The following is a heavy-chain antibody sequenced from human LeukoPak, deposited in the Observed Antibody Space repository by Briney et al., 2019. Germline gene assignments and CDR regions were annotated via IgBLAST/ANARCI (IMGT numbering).Heavy chain of an antibody. V-gene: IGHV1-2*02. CDR3: EREDF. J-gene: IGHJ4*02. CDR1: GYAFTGYY. Sequence: AASVKVSCKASGYAFTGYYLHWVRQAPGQGLEWMGWINPNTGDTTYAQKFQGRVTVTRDTSISTAYMELASLTSDDTAVYYCEREDFWGQGTLVIVSS. D-gene: IGHD2/OR15-2a*01. CDR2: INPNTGDT.